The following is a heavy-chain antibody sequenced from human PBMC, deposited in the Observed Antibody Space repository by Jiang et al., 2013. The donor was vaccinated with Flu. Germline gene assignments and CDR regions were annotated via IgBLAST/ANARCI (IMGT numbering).Heavy chain of an antibody. CDR3: ARGSRMAYVDFDY. CDR2: IIPIFGTA. V-gene: IGHV1-69*01. J-gene: IGHJ4*01. Sequence: GIIPIFGTANYAQKFQGRVTITADESTSTAYMELSSLRSEDTAVYYCARGSRMAYVDFDYWGQGNAGHRLL. D-gene: IGHD5-24*01.